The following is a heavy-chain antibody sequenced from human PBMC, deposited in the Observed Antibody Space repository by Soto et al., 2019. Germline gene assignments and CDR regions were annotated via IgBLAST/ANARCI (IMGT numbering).Heavy chain of an antibody. V-gene: IGHV3-23*01. J-gene: IGHJ4*02. Sequence: GGSLRLSCAASGFTFSSYAISWVRQAPGKGLEWVSAISGSGGSTYYADSVKGRFTISRDNSKNTLYLQMNSLRAEDTAVYYCAKTMGYMVRGVPDYWGQGTLVTVS. CDR1: GFTFSSYA. CDR3: AKTMGYMVRGVPDY. D-gene: IGHD3-10*01. CDR2: ISGSGGST.